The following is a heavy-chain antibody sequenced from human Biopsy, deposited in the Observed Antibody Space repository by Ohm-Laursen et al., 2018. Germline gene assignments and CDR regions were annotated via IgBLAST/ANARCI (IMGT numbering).Heavy chain of an antibody. CDR1: GFSIIGGRYY. D-gene: IGHD3-10*02. CDR2: IFYSANT. J-gene: IGHJ4*02. Sequence: TLSLTCTLSGFSIIGGRYYCNWFRHHPGEGLQRIGDIFYSANTYYNPSLMSRVAISSDTSKNQFFLKLISVTAADPTVYYFARLGSGDYVPTFFDFWGQGALVTVSS. CDR3: ARLGSGDYVPTFFDF. V-gene: IGHV4-31*03.